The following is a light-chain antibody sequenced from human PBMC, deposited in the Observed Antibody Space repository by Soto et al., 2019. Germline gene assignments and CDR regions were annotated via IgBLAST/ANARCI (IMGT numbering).Light chain of an antibody. CDR2: MVS. CDR1: QTLSDY. J-gene: IGKJ1*01. Sequence: DIQMTQSPSTLSASVGDRVTITCRASQTLSDYLAWYQQKPGKAPKFLIYMVSTLESGVPSRFSGAGSGTDFSLTISSQQPDDFATYYCQQYKSYPLTFGQGTKVEIK. CDR3: QQYKSYPLT. V-gene: IGKV1-5*03.